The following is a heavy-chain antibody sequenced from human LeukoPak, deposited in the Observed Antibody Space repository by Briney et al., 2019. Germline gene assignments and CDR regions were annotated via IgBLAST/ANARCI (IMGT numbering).Heavy chain of an antibody. Sequence: SVKVSCKASGYTFTGYYMHWVRQAPGQGLEWMGGIIPIFGTANYAQKFQGRVTITADESTSTAYMELSSLRSEDAAVYYCALYDSSGLFAFDIWGQGTMVTVSS. D-gene: IGHD3-22*01. CDR1: GYTFTGYY. J-gene: IGHJ3*02. V-gene: IGHV1-69*13. CDR2: IIPIFGTA. CDR3: ALYDSSGLFAFDI.